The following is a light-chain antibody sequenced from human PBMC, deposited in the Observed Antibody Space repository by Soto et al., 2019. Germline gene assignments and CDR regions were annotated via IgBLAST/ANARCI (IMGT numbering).Light chain of an antibody. CDR1: QSVSSSY. CDR3: QQYGNSRYT. CDR2: GAS. J-gene: IGKJ2*01. V-gene: IGKV3-20*01. Sequence: EIVLTQSPGTLSLSPGERATLSCRASQSVSSSYLAWYQQKPGQAPRLLIYGASSMATGIPDRFSGSGSGTDFTLTISRLEPEDFAVYYCQQYGNSRYTFGQGTKLEIK.